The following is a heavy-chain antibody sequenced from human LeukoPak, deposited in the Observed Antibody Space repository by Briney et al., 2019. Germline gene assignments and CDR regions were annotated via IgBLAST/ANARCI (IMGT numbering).Heavy chain of an antibody. Sequence: GGSLRLSCAASGFTFSSYSMNWVRQAPRKGREWVSSISSSSSYIYYADSVKGRFTISRDNAKNSLYLQMNSLRAEDTAVYYCARGQPHDYGDYGANYDYWGQGTLVTVSS. CDR2: ISSSSSYI. J-gene: IGHJ4*01. V-gene: IGHV3-21*01. CDR3: ARGQPHDYGDYGANYDY. CDR1: GFTFSSYS. D-gene: IGHD4-17*01.